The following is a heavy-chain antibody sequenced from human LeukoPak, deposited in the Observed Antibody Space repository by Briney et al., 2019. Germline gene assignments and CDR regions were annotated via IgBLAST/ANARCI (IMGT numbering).Heavy chain of an antibody. D-gene: IGHD3-22*01. CDR2: ISGSGGST. J-gene: IGHJ4*02. V-gene: IGHV3-23*01. Sequence: GGSLRLSCAVSGFTFGSYAMTWVRQAPAKGLEWVSAISGSGGSTYYADSVKGRFTISRDNSKNTLYLQMNSLRAEDTAVYYCAKSRLPDRSFDYWGQGTLVTVSS. CDR1: GFTFGSYA. CDR3: AKSRLPDRSFDY.